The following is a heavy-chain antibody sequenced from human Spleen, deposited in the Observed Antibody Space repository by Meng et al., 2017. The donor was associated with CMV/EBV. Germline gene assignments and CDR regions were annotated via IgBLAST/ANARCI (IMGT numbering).Heavy chain of an antibody. CDR1: GYTCIDHD. CDR3: ARGNGGTHDY. V-gene: IGHV1-2*02. D-gene: IGHD2-8*01. Sequence: CKAYGYTCIDHDIEWVRQATGEGIEYMGWVKPETSQTTFTEKFRGRLTMTRDTYIATAHMELRELTSGDSGIYYCARGNGGTHDYWGQGTLVTVSS. J-gene: IGHJ4*02. CDR2: VKPETSQT.